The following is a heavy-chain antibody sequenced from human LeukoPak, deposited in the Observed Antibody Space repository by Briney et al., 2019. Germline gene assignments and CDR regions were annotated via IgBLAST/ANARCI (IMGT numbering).Heavy chain of an antibody. CDR3: ARVSGNYYRWFDS. CDR1: GFTLSSYW. D-gene: IGHD1-26*01. J-gene: IGHJ5*01. V-gene: IGHV3-7*03. Sequence: GGSLRLSCAASGFTLSSYWMSWVRQAPGKGLEWVANIKQDGSEKYYVDSVKGRFTISRDNAKNSLYLQMNSLRAEDTAVYYCARVSGNYYRWFDSWGQGTLVTVSS. CDR2: IKQDGSEK.